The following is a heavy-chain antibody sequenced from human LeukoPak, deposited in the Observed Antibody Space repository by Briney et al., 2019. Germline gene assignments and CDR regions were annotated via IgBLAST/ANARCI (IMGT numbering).Heavy chain of an antibody. CDR1: GDSVSSNSAA. CDR2: TYSRSKWYN. CDR3: ARDRFYYDSSGPAGDAFDI. Sequence: SQTLSLTCAISGDSVSSNSAAWNWIRQSTSRGLEWLGRTYSRSKWYNDYAVSVKSRITINPDTSKNQFSLQLNSVTPEDTAVYYYARDRFYYDSSGPAGDAFDIWGQGTMVTVSS. V-gene: IGHV6-1*01. D-gene: IGHD3-22*01. J-gene: IGHJ3*02.